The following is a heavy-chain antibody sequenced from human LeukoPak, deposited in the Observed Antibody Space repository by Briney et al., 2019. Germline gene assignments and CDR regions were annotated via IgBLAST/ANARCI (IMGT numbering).Heavy chain of an antibody. J-gene: IGHJ4*02. Sequence: GGSLRLSCAASGFTFTHYWMTWVRQAPGKELEWVAHIKEDGSERNYVDSVKGRFTISRDNAKNSLYLQMSSLRAEETAVYYCARRMAGLGSPFDSWGQGTLVTVSS. V-gene: IGHV3-7*01. CDR1: GFTFTHYW. D-gene: IGHD2-2*03. CDR3: ARRMAGLGSPFDS. CDR2: IKEDGSER.